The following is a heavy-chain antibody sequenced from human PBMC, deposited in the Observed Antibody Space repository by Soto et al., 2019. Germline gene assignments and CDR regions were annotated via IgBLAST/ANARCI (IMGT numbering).Heavy chain of an antibody. CDR3: AKDILRFRHGYCIDV. D-gene: IGHD2-8*01. CDR2: ISWDGGST. J-gene: IGHJ6*02. V-gene: IGHV3-43*01. CDR1: GFTFDDYT. Sequence: LRLSCAASGFTFDDYTMHWVRQAPGKGLEWVSLISWDGGSTYYADSVEGRFTISRDNSKNSLYLQMNSLRTEDTALYYCAKDILRFRHGYCIDVWGQGTTVIGSS.